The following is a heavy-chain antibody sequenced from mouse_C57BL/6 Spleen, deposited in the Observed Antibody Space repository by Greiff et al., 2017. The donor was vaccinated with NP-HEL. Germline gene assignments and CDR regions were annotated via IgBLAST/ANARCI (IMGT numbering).Heavy chain of an antibody. V-gene: IGHV1-69*01. CDR2: IDPSDSYT. CDR1: GYTFTSYW. J-gene: IGHJ3*01. Sequence: QVQLQQPGAELVMPGASVKLSCKASGYTFTSYWMHWVKQRPGQGLEWIGEIDPSDSYTNYNQKFKGKSTLTVDKSSSTAYMQLSSLTSEDSAGDDCARPQTAQGAGFAYWGQGTLVTVSA. CDR3: ARPQTAQGAGFAY. D-gene: IGHD3-2*02.